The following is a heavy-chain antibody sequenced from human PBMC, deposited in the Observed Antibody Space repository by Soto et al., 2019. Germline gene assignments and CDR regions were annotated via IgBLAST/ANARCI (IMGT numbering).Heavy chain of an antibody. J-gene: IGHJ4*02. CDR2: IYYSGST. Sequence: SETLSLTCTVSGGSISSGGYYWSWIRQHPGKGLEWIGYIYYSGSTYYNPSLKSRVTISVDTSKNQFSLKLSSVTAADTAVYYCARAPKYYYDSSGYYYGYFDYWGQGTLVTV. D-gene: IGHD3-22*01. CDR1: GGSISSGGYY. V-gene: IGHV4-31*03. CDR3: ARAPKYYYDSSGYYYGYFDY.